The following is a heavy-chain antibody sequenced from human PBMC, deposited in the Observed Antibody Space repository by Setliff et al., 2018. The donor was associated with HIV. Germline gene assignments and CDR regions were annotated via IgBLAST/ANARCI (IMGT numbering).Heavy chain of an antibody. CDR2: MKYDGTEI. V-gene: IGHV3-7*01. Sequence: GGSLRLSCAASGFSFRTYWISWVRQAPGKGLEWVANMKYDGTEIYYVDAVKGRFTISRDNAKKSVFLHMNSLRGEDTAVYYCVREGEYFDTIGHYPVRRFFDLWGQGTMVTVSS. CDR3: VREGEYFDTIGHYPVRRFFDL. CDR1: GFSFRTYW. D-gene: IGHD3-9*01. J-gene: IGHJ3*01.